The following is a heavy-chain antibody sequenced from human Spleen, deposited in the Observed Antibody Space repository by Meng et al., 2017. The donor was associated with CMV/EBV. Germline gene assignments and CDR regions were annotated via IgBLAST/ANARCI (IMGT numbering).Heavy chain of an antibody. Sequence: GESLKISCVASGFTFNSYAMSWVRQAPGKGLEWVAVISYDGSIKYFAGSVKGRFTISRDNSRNTLYLQMNSLRAEDTALYYCAFVPAAMRVKFYFDYWGQGTLVTVSS. CDR1: GFTFNSYA. V-gene: IGHV3-30-3*01. CDR3: AFVPAAMRVKFYFDY. CDR2: ISYDGSIK. J-gene: IGHJ4*01. D-gene: IGHD2-2*01.